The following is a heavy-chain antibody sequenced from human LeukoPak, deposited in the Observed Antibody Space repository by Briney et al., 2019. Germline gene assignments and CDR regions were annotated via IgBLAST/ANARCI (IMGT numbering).Heavy chain of an antibody. V-gene: IGHV1-69*13. D-gene: IGHD5-12*01. J-gene: IGHJ4*02. CDR2: IIPIFGTA. Sequence: ASVTVSCKASGGTFSIYAISWVRQAPGQGLEWMGGIIPIFGTANYAQKFQGRVTITADESTSTAYMELSSLRSEDTAVYYCAFAPNSGYERTFDYWGQGTLVTVSS. CDR3: AFAPNSGYERTFDY. CDR1: GGTFSIYA.